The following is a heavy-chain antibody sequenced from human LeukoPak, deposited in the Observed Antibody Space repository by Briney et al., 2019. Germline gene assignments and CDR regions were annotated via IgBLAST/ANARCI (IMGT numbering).Heavy chain of an antibody. Sequence: GGSLRLSCAASGFTFDDYGMTWVRQSPGKGLEWVSTINWNGGSTAYADSVKGRFTISRDNAKNSLYLQMNSLRAEDAAVYYCAKEDCSGGRCYSLHYWGQGTLVTVSS. V-gene: IGHV3-20*04. CDR1: GFTFDDYG. D-gene: IGHD2-15*01. CDR3: AKEDCSGGRCYSLHY. J-gene: IGHJ4*02. CDR2: INWNGGST.